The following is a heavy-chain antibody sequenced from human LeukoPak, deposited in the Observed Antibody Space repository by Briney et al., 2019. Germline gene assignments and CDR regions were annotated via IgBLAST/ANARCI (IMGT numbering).Heavy chain of an antibody. V-gene: IGHV3-7*01. Sequence: GGSLRLSCAASGFTFSSYWMSWVRQAPGKGLEWVANIKQDGSEKYYVDSVKGRFTISRDNAKNSLYLQMNSLRAEDTAVYYCARSDTGLGWGRNWFDPWGQGTLVTVSS. CDR3: ARSDTGLGWGRNWFDP. CDR2: IKQDGSEK. D-gene: IGHD3-16*01. J-gene: IGHJ5*02. CDR1: GFTFSSYW.